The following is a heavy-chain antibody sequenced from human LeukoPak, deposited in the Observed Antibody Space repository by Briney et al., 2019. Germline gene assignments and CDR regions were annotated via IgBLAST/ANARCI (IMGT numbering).Heavy chain of an antibody. V-gene: IGHV3-48*04. CDR1: GFTFRSYS. CDR3: ARGGGRDFWSGYEVDY. D-gene: IGHD3-3*01. Sequence: GGSLRLSCAASGFTFRSYSMNWVRQAPGKGLEWVSYISSSSSTIYYADSVKGRFTISRDNAKNSLYLQMNSLRAEDTAVYYCARGGGRDFWSGYEVDYWGQGTLVTVSS. J-gene: IGHJ4*02. CDR2: ISSSSSTI.